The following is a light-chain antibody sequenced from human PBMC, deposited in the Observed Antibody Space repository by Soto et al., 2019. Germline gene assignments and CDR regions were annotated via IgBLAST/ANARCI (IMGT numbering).Light chain of an antibody. CDR2: GAS. Sequence: EIVLTQSPGTLSLSPGERATLSCRASQSVSSSYFTWYQQRPGQAPRLLIYGASSRATGIPDRFSGGGSGTDFTLTISRLEPEDFAVYYCQQYGSSLWTFGQGTKV. CDR3: QQYGSSLWT. J-gene: IGKJ1*01. V-gene: IGKV3-20*01. CDR1: QSVSSSY.